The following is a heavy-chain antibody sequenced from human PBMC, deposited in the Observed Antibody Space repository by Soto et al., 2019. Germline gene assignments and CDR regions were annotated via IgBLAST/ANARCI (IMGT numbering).Heavy chain of an antibody. CDR3: ARHPKLTGEPIDY. CDR1: GGSISSYY. Sequence: SETLSLTCTVSGGSISSYYWSWIRQPPGKGLEWIGYIYYSGSTNYNPSLKSRVTISVDTSKNQFSLKLSSVTAADTAVYYCARHPKLTGEPIDYWGQGTLVTVSS. CDR2: IYYSGST. J-gene: IGHJ4*02. D-gene: IGHD7-27*01. V-gene: IGHV4-59*08.